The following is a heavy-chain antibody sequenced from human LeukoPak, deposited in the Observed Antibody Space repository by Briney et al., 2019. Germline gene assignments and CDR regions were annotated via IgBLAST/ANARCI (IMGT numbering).Heavy chain of an antibody. CDR3: VRGPYGSGISNWFDP. CDR1: GYSISSGYH. D-gene: IGHD3-10*01. Sequence: SETLSLTCTVSGYSISSGYHWGWIRQPPGKGLEWIGSIYHSGDTNYNPSLQSRVTVSVDTSKNQFSLKLTSVTAADTAVYYCVRGPYGSGISNWFDPWGQGTQVIVSS. J-gene: IGHJ5*02. CDR2: IYHSGDT. V-gene: IGHV4-38-2*02.